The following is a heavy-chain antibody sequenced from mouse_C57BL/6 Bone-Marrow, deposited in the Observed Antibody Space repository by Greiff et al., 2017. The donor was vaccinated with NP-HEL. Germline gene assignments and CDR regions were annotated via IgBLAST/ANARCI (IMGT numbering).Heavy chain of an antibody. V-gene: IGHV1-66*01. J-gene: IGHJ1*03. CDR2: ICPGSGNT. Sequence: QVQLLQSGPELVKPGASVKLSCKASGFSFTSYYIHWVKQRPGQGLEWIGWICPGSGNTKYNDNVKGKATLTAETSSSTAYMQLSSLPSADSAVYYCARDTVVARYWCFDVWGTGTTVTVSS. CDR1: GFSFTSYY. D-gene: IGHD1-1*01. CDR3: ARDTVVARYWCFDV.